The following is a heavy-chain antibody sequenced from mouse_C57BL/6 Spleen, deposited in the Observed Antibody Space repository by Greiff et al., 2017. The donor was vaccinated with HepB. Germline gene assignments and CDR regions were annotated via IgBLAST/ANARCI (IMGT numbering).Heavy chain of an antibody. D-gene: IGHD4-1*01. CDR3: ARDWDQYYAIGY. J-gene: IGHJ4*01. Sequence: DVMLVESGGGLVKPGGSLKLSCAASGFTFSSYAMSWVRQTPEKRLEWVATISDGGSYTYYPDNVKGRFTISRDNAKNNLYLQMSHLKSEDTAMYYCARDWDQYYAIGYGGQGTSVTVST. V-gene: IGHV5-4*01. CDR2: ISDGGSYT. CDR1: GFTFSSYA.